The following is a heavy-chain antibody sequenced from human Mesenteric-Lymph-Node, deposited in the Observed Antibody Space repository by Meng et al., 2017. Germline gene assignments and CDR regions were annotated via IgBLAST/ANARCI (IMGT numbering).Heavy chain of an antibody. J-gene: IGHJ4*02. D-gene: IGHD2-8*01. V-gene: IGHV3-7*01. Sequence: GESLKISCAASGFTFSEYWMYWVRRAPGKGLEWVASIKHDGTEKHYPDSVRGRFTSSRDNAKNTVDLQMDSLRAEDTAVYYCVRDCCGVPFDYWGRGAQVTVSS. CDR1: GFTFSEYW. CDR2: IKHDGTEK. CDR3: VRDCCGVPFDY.